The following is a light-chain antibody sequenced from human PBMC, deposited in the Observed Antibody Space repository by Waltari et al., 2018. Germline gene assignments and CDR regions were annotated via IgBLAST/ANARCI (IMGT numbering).Light chain of an antibody. V-gene: IGKV3-20*01. Sequence: EIVLTQSPGTLSLSPGERATLSCRASQSVSSSYLAWYQQRPGQAPRLLIYRASSRATGIPDRFSGSGSGTDFTLTISRLEPEDFATYYCQQSYSTPYTFGQGTKLEIK. CDR2: RAS. CDR3: QQSYSTPYT. CDR1: QSVSSSY. J-gene: IGKJ2*01.